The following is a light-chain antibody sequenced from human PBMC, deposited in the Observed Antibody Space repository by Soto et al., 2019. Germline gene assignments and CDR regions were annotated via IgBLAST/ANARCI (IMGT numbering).Light chain of an antibody. CDR3: QQYINWT. CDR1: QSVSNNY. CDR2: GAS. V-gene: IGKV3-20*01. Sequence: DIVLTQSPGPLSLSPGESATLSCRASQSVSNNYLAWYQQKPGQAPRLLIYGASNRATGIPDRFSCSGSGTDFTLTISRLEPEDLAVYYCQQYINWTFGQGTKVDI. J-gene: IGKJ1*01.